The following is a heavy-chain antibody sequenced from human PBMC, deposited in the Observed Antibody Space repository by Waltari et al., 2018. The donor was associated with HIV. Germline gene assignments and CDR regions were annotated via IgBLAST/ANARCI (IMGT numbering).Heavy chain of an antibody. V-gene: IGHV3-30*02. CDR2: IRYDGSNK. CDR1: GFTFSSYG. Sequence: QVQLVESGGGVVQPGGSLRLSCAASGFTFSSYGMHWVRQAQGKGLEWVAFIRYDGSNKYYADSVKGRFTISRDNSKNTLYLQMNSLRAEDTAVYYCAKLRADFWKNYGMDVWGQGTTVTVSS. J-gene: IGHJ6*02. D-gene: IGHD3-3*01. CDR3: AKLRADFWKNYGMDV.